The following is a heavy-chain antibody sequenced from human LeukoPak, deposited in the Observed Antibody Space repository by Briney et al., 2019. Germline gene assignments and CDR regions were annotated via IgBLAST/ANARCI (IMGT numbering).Heavy chain of an antibody. CDR1: GGSISSYY. V-gene: IGHV4-4*07. D-gene: IGHD3-22*01. CDR2: IYTSGST. Sequence: PSETLSLTCTVSGGSISSYYWSWIRQPAGKGLEWIGRIYTSGSTNYNPSLKSRVTMSVDTSKNQFSLKLSSVTAADTAVYYCARDNYDSSGYYFSCWFDPWGQGTLVTVSS. J-gene: IGHJ5*02. CDR3: ARDNYDSSGYYFSCWFDP.